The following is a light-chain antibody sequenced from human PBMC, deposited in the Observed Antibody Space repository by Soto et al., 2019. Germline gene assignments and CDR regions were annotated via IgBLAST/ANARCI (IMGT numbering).Light chain of an antibody. CDR1: QGISSN. Sequence: DIVMPQSPAPLSVSPGARATLSCRASQGISSNLAWYQQKPGQAPRLLIYGASTRATGIPARFSGSGSGTEVTLTISSQQSEDFAVYYWQQYNNWPPYTFGQGTKLDSK. J-gene: IGKJ2*01. CDR3: QQYNNWPPYT. CDR2: GAS. V-gene: IGKV3-15*01.